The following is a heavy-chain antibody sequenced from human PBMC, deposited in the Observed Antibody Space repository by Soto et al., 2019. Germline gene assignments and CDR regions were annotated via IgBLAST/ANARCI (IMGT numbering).Heavy chain of an antibody. Sequence: ASVKVCCKASGYTFTSYAMHWVRQAPGQRLEWMGWINAGNGNTKYSQKFQGRVTITRDTSASTAYMELSSLRSEDTAVYYCARDRPGIAAAGTHYGMDVWGQGTTVTVSS. CDR3: ARDRPGIAAAGTHYGMDV. V-gene: IGHV1-3*01. CDR1: GYTFTSYA. J-gene: IGHJ6*02. D-gene: IGHD6-13*01. CDR2: INAGNGNT.